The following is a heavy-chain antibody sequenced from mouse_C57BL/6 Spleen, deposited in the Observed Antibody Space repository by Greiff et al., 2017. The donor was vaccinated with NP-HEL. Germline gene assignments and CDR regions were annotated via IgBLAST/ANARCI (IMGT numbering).Heavy chain of an antibody. CDR3: ARGRGDYGSSFDY. Sequence: EVQLQQSGPELVKPGASVKISCKASGYTFTDYYMNWVKQSHGKSLEWIGDINPNNGGTSYNQKFKGKATLTVDKSSSTAYMELRSLTSEDSAVYYCARGRGDYGSSFDYWGQSTTLTVSS. CDR1: GYTFTDYY. J-gene: IGHJ2*01. V-gene: IGHV1-26*01. D-gene: IGHD1-1*01. CDR2: INPNNGGT.